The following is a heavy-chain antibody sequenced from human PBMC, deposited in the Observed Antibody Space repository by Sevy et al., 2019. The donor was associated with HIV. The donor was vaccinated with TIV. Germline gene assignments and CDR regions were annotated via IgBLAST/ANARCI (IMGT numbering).Heavy chain of an antibody. CDR1: GFTFSSYE. CDR2: ISSSGSTI. V-gene: IGHV3-48*03. D-gene: IGHD3-22*01. Sequence: GGSLRLSCAASGFTFSSYEMNWVRQAPGKGLEWVSYISSSGSTIYYAHSVKGRFTISRENAKNSLYLQMNSLRAEDTAVYYCARGVYYDTSGYYTGDPFDYWGQGTLVTVSS. J-gene: IGHJ4*02. CDR3: ARGVYYDTSGYYTGDPFDY.